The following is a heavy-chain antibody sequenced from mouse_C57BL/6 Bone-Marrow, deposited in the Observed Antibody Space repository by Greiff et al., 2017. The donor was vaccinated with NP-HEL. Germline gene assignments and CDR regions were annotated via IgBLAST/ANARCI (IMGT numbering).Heavy chain of an antibody. V-gene: IGHV1-81*01. CDR3: ARAPTTVVAHWYFDV. D-gene: IGHD1-1*01. CDR2: IYPRSGTT. CDR1: GYTFTSYG. J-gene: IGHJ1*03. Sequence: QVQLQQSGAELARPGASVKLSCKASGYTFTSYGISWVKQSTGQGLEWIGEIYPRSGTTYYNEQFKGKATLTADKSSSTAYMELRSLTSEDSAVYFCARAPTTVVAHWYFDVWGTGTTVTVSS.